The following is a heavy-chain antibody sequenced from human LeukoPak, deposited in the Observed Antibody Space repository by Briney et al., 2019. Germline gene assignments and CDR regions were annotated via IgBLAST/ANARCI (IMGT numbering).Heavy chain of an antibody. D-gene: IGHD5-24*01. V-gene: IGHV3-48*03. J-gene: IGHJ3*02. CDR2: ISNNCSTI. Sequence: GGSLRLSCAASGFTFSSYEMNWVRQAPGKGLERVSYISNNCSTIYYADSVKGRFTISRDNAKNSLYLQMNSLRAEDTAVYYCASDRALSVIGYSYVDAFDIWGQGTMVTVS. CDR3: ASDRALSVIGYSYVDAFDI. CDR1: GFTFSSYE.